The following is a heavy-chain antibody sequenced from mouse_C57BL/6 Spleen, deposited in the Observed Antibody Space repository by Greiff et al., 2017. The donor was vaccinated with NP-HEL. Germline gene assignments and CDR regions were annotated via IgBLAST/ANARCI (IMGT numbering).Heavy chain of an antibody. Sequence: VQLQQPGAELVKPGASVKLSCKASGYTFTSYWMQWVKQRPGQGLEWIGEIDPSDSYTNYNQKFKGKATLTVDTSSSTAYMQLSSLTSEDSAVYYCARVLTGTYDDYWGQGTTLTVSS. V-gene: IGHV1-50*01. CDR3: ARVLTGTYDDY. J-gene: IGHJ2*01. CDR2: IDPSDSYT. CDR1: GYTFTSYW. D-gene: IGHD4-1*01.